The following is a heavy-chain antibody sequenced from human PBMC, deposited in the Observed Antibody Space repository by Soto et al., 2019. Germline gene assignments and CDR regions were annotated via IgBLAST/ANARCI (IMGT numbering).Heavy chain of an antibody. CDR1: GGTCSSYA. CDR2: ISGSGGST. Sequence: XGALRLSCTASGGTCSSYAMSWVRQAPGKGLEWVSAISGSGGSTYYADSVKGRFTISRDNSKNTLYLQMNSLRAEDTAVYYCARDIAARALYYFDSWGQGTLATVSS. D-gene: IGHD6-6*01. J-gene: IGHJ4*02. V-gene: IGHV3-23*01. CDR3: ARDIAARALYYFDS.